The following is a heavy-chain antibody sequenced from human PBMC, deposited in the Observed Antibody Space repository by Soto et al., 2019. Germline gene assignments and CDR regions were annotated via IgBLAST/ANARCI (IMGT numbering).Heavy chain of an antibody. Sequence: VQLLESGGGLVQPGGSLRLSCAASGFTFSNYAMTWVRQAPGKGLEWVSAISATGGSTHYADSVEGRFTISRDSSKNTLYLQMNSLRAEDTAVYYCAKRTGAYSSSSCDYWGQGTLVTVSS. V-gene: IGHV3-23*01. CDR3: AKRTGAYSSSSCDY. CDR1: GFTFSNYA. D-gene: IGHD6-6*01. J-gene: IGHJ4*02. CDR2: ISATGGST.